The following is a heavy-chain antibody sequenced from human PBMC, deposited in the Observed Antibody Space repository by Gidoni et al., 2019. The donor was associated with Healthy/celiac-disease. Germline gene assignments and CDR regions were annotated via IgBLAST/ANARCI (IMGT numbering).Heavy chain of an antibody. D-gene: IGHD5-12*01. CDR3: AGNSGYDPQQLVRNDY. CDR1: GGSFSGYY. Sequence: QVQLQQWGAGLLKPSEPLSLTCAVYGGSFSGYYWSWIRQPPGKGLEWIGEINHSGSTNYNPSLKSRVTISVDTSKNQFSLKLSSVTAADTAVYYCAGNSGYDPQQLVRNDYWGQGTLVTVSS. CDR2: INHSGST. V-gene: IGHV4-34*01. J-gene: IGHJ4*02.